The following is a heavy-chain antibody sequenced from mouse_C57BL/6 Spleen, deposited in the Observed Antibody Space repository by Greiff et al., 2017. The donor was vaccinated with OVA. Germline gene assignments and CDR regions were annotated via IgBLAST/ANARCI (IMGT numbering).Heavy chain of an antibody. Sequence: VQLKESGPELVKPGASVKISCKASGYSFTDYNMNWVKQSHGKSLEWLGVINPNYGTTSYNQKFKGKATLTVDQSSSTAYMQLNSLTSEDSAVYYCAKYYGSSHWYFGVWGTGTTVTVSS. V-gene: IGHV1-39*01. CDR2: INPNYGTT. CDR1: GYSFTDYN. J-gene: IGHJ1*03. D-gene: IGHD1-1*01. CDR3: AKYYGSSHWYFGV.